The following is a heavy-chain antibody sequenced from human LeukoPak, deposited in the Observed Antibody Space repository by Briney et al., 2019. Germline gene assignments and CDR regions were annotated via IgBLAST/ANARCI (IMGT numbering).Heavy chain of an antibody. D-gene: IGHD5-18*01. V-gene: IGHV1-69*13. J-gene: IGHJ6*02. CDR1: GGTFSSYA. CDR3: ARDLPARGYSYGSSYGMDV. CDR2: IIPIFGTA. Sequence: ASVKVSCKASGGTFSSYAISWVRQAPGQGLEWMGGIIPIFGTANYVQKFQGRVTITADESTSTAYMELSSLRSEDTAVYYCARDLPARGYSYGSSYGMDVWGQGTTVTVSS.